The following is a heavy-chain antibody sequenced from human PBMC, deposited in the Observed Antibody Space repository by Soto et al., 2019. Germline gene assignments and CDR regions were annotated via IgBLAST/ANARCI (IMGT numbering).Heavy chain of an antibody. D-gene: IGHD3-22*01. CDR2: VSTNNAET. J-gene: IGHJ4*02. V-gene: IGHV1-18*01. CDR1: GYHFTNYG. CDR3: SRELNTYSSAYYSFDY. Sequence: ASVKVSCKNSGYHFTNYGLAWLRQAPGQRPEWMGWVSTNNAETNYAEKLQGRVTMTKDKSTSTTYMELRSRRSDDTPVYYCSRELNTYSSAYYSFDYWGQGTLVTVSS.